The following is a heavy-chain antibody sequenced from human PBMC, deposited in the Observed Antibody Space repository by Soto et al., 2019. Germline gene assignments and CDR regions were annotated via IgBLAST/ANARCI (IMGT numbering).Heavy chain of an antibody. CDR1: VYTFTTYA. Sequence: XSVKVSCKASVYTFTTYAIHWVRQAPGQSLEWMGWINAGNGKTKYSQKFQDRVTITRDTSATTAYMELSSLTSEDTAVYYCARAGDDCSTTSCYMIDYWGQGTLVTVSS. D-gene: IGHD2-2*02. CDR2: INAGNGKT. CDR3: ARAGDDCSTTSCYMIDY. V-gene: IGHV1-3*01. J-gene: IGHJ4*02.